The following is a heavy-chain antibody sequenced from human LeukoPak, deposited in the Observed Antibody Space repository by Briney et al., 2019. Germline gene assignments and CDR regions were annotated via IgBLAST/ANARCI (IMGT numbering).Heavy chain of an antibody. CDR2: ISYDGSNK. Sequence: PGRSLRLSCAASGFTFSSYAMHWVRQAPGKGLEWVAVISYDGSNKYYADSVKGRFTISRDNSKNTLYLQMNSLRAEDTAVYYCAKDRGVWCRSSCPRGGFDYWGQGTLVTVSS. D-gene: IGHD6-13*01. CDR1: GFTFSSYA. CDR3: AKDRGVWCRSSCPRGGFDY. V-gene: IGHV3-30-3*01. J-gene: IGHJ4*02.